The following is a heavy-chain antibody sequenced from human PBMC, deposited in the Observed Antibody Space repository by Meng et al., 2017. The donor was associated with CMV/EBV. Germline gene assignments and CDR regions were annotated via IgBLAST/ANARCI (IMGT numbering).Heavy chain of an antibody. Sequence: SETLSLTCTVSGGSISSKSFYWGWIRQPPGRGRVWIGSVYYSGSTYYNPSLKSQVTISVDTSKNQFSLRLSSVTAADTAVYYCARRVRQQLVLNWFDPWGQGTLVTVSS. CDR2: VYYSGST. J-gene: IGHJ5*02. V-gene: IGHV4-39*01. CDR3: ARRVRQQLVLNWFDP. CDR1: GGSISSKSFY. D-gene: IGHD6-13*01.